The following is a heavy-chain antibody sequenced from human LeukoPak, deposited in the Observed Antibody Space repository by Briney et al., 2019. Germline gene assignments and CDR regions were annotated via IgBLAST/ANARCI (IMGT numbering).Heavy chain of an antibody. J-gene: IGHJ4*02. CDR3: ARDRVYVDTAMARSFDY. V-gene: IGHV1-46*01. Sequence: ASVKVSCKASGYTFTSYYMHWVRQAPGRGLEWMGIINPSGGSTSYAQKFQGRVTMTRDMSTSTVYMELSSLRSEDTAVYYCARDRVYVDTAMARSFDYWGQGTLVTVSS. D-gene: IGHD5-18*01. CDR1: GYTFTSYY. CDR2: INPSGGST.